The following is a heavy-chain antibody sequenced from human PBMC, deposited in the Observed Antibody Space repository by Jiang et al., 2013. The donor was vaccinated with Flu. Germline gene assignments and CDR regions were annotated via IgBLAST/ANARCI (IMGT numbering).Heavy chain of an antibody. D-gene: IGHD4-23*01. CDR1: GFTFSSYA. J-gene: IGHJ4*02. V-gene: IGHV3-23*01. CDR2: ISGSGGST. CDR3: AKFRGFDYGGNSNPFDY. Sequence: VQLLESGGGLVQPGGSLRLSCAASGFTFSSYAMSWVRQAPGKGLEWVSAISGSGGSTYYADSVKGRFTISRDNSKNTLYLQMNSLRAEDTAVYYCAKFRGFDYGGNSNPFDYWGQGTLVTVSS.